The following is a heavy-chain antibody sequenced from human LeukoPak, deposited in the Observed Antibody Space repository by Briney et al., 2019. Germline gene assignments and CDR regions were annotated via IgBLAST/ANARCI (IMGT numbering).Heavy chain of an antibody. Sequence: GGSLRLSYAASGFTFSSYSMNWVRQAPGKGLEWVSSISSSSSYIYYADSVKGRFTISRDNAKNSLYLQMNSLRAEDTAVYYCARDLSPLYYYGSGTHRNDAFDIWGQGTMVTVSS. CDR3: ARDLSPLYYYGSGTHRNDAFDI. CDR1: GFTFSSYS. CDR2: ISSSSSYI. D-gene: IGHD3-10*01. V-gene: IGHV3-21*01. J-gene: IGHJ3*02.